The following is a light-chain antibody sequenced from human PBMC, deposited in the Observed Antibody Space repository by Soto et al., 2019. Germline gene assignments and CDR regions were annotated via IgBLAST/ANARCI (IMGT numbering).Light chain of an antibody. CDR3: QQYTNSRA. CDR1: QSISSW. Sequence: DIPMTQSPSTLSASVGDRVTITCRASQSISSWLAWYQQKPGKAPKLLIYKASSLESGVPSRFSGSGSGTEFTLTISSLQPDDFATYYCQQYTNSRAFGQGTKVEIK. J-gene: IGKJ1*01. V-gene: IGKV1-5*03. CDR2: KAS.